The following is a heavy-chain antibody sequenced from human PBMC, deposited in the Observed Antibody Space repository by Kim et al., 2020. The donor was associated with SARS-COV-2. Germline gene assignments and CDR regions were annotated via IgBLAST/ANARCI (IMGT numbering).Heavy chain of an antibody. CDR3: GRGYKRYCSDGSCYPVDY. CDR2: INSDGRDT. J-gene: IGHJ4*02. CDR1: GFTFSSYW. D-gene: IGHD2-15*01. V-gene: IGHV3-74*01. Sequence: GGSLRLSCAASGFTFSSYWMHWVRQAPGKGLVWVSRINSDGRDTNYADSVKGRFTISRDNAKNTLHLQMHSLRAEDTAVYYCGRGYKRYCSDGSCYPVDYWGQGILVTVSS.